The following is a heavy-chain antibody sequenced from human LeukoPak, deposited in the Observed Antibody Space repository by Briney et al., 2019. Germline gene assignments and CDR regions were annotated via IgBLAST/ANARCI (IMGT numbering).Heavy chain of an antibody. Sequence: GGSLRLSCAASGFTFSSYGMHWVRQAPGKGLEWVAFIRYDGSNKYYADSVKGRFTISRDNSKNTLYLQMNSLRAEDTAVYYCAKDFSPAALYYFDYWGQGTLVTVSS. CDR3: AKDFSPAALYYFDY. D-gene: IGHD2-2*01. J-gene: IGHJ4*02. CDR2: IRYDGSNK. CDR1: GFTFSSYG. V-gene: IGHV3-30*02.